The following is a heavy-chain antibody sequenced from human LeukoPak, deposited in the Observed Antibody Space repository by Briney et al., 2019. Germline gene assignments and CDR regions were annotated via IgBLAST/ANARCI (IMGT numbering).Heavy chain of an antibody. Sequence: PGGSLRLSCAASGFTFSSYSLNWVRQAPGKGLEWVSSISTRSSYIVYADSVKGRFTISRDNAKNSLYLQMNSLRAEDTAVYYCARFLEYSSSSYYYYGMDVWGQGTTVTVSS. CDR3: ARFLEYSSSSYYYYGMDV. D-gene: IGHD6-6*01. V-gene: IGHV3-21*01. CDR1: GFTFSSYS. J-gene: IGHJ6*02. CDR2: ISTRSSYI.